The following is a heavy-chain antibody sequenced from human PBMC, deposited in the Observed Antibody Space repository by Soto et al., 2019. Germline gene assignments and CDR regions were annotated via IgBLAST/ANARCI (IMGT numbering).Heavy chain of an antibody. Sequence: GGSLRLSCAASGFTFSRYAMSWVRQAPGKGLEWVSAITGGGSSTYYADSVKGRFTISRDNSKNTLSLQMSGLRAEDTAVYYCAKGSAAARPYYFDYWGQGALVSVSS. CDR2: ITGGGSST. CDR3: AKGSAAARPYYFDY. V-gene: IGHV3-23*01. J-gene: IGHJ4*02. CDR1: GFTFSRYA. D-gene: IGHD6-13*01.